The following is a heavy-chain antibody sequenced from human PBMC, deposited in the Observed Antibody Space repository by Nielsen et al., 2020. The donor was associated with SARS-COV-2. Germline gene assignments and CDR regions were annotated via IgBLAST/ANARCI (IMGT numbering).Heavy chain of an antibody. D-gene: IGHD2-2*01. J-gene: IGHJ6*02. V-gene: IGHV3-30-3*02. CDR2: ISHDGNNK. Sequence: WIRQPPGKGLEWVAVISHDGNNKYYADSVKGRITISRDNSKNKLYLQMHSLRPEDTAVYYCAKDGGRVVAGSSFGMDVWGRGTTVTVSS. CDR3: AKDGGRVVAGSSFGMDV.